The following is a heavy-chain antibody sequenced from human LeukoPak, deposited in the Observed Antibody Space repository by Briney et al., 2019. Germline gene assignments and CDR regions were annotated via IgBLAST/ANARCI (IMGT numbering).Heavy chain of an antibody. CDR2: IYYSGST. CDR3: ARGLLERIIDY. V-gene: IGHV4-59*08. CDR1: GGSISSYY. D-gene: IGHD3-3*01. Sequence: SETLSLTCTVSGGSISSYYWSWIRQPPGKGLEWIGYIYYSGSTNYNPSLKSRVTISVDTSKNQFSLKLSSVTAADTAVYYCARGLLERIIDYWGQGTLVTVSS. J-gene: IGHJ4*02.